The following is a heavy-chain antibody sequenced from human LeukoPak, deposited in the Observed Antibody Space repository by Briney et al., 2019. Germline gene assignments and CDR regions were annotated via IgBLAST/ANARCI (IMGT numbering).Heavy chain of an antibody. J-gene: IGHJ5*02. V-gene: IGHV3-23*01. CDR1: GFTFSSYA. Sequence: SGGSLRLSCAASGFTFSSYAMSWVRQAPGKGLEWVSAISGSGGSTYYADSVKGRFTISRDNAKNTLYLQMNSLRAEDTAVYYCARGIAARPDIWFDPWGQGTLVTVSS. CDR2: ISGSGGST. CDR3: ARGIAARPDIWFDP. D-gene: IGHD6-6*01.